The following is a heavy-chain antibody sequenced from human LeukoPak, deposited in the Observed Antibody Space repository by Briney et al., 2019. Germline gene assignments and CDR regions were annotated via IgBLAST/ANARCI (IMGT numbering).Heavy chain of an antibody. CDR2: TYYRSKWYN. CDR1: GDSVSNNSAA. V-gene: IGHV6-1*01. J-gene: IGHJ4*02. Sequence: SQTLSLTCAISGDSVSNNSAAWSWIRQSPSRGLEWLGRTYYRSKWYNDYAVSVKSRITINPDTSKNQFSLQLNSVAPEDTAVYYCASTHNNGRYLDYWGQGALVTVSS. CDR3: ASTHNNGRYLDY. D-gene: IGHD2-8*01.